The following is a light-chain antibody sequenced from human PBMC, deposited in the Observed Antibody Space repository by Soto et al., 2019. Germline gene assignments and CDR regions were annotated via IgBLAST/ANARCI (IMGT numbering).Light chain of an antibody. CDR2: GAS. CDR3: HQDFDLPLT. J-gene: IGKJ4*01. CDR1: QSLSNTY. Sequence: EIVMTQSPVTLSLSPGETATLSCRASQSLSNTYISWYQQKPGQAPRLLIYGASTRATGIPARFSGSGSRTDFTLTISSLQPEDFALYYCHQDFDLPLTFGGGTKVEIK. V-gene: IGKV3D-7*01.